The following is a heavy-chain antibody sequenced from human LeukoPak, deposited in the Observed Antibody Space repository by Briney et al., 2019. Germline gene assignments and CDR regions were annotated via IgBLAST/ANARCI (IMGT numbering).Heavy chain of an antibody. V-gene: IGHV3-74*01. D-gene: IGHD2-15*01. J-gene: IGHJ1*01. CDR1: GFTFSSYW. Sequence: GGSLRLFCAASGFTFSSYWMHWVRQAPGKGLVWVSRINSDGSSTSYADSVKGRFTISSDNSKNTLYLQMNSLKAEDTAIYYCARAQDYCSGSTCYGYFQYWGQGTLVTVSS. CDR2: INSDGSST. CDR3: ARAQDYCSGSTCYGYFQY.